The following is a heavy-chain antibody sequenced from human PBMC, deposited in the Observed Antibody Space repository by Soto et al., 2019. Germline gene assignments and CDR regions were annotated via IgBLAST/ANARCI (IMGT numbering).Heavy chain of an antibody. J-gene: IGHJ6*02. Sequence: PSQTLSLTCAISGDSVSSNSAAWNWIRQSPSRGLEWLGRTYYRSKWYNDYAVSVKSRITINPDTSKNQFSLQLNSVTPEDTAVYFCASAVDYDFWSGTTHYGMDVWGQGTTVTVSS. V-gene: IGHV6-1*01. CDR1: GDSVSSNSAA. D-gene: IGHD3-3*01. CDR2: TYYRSKWYN. CDR3: ASAVDYDFWSGTTHYGMDV.